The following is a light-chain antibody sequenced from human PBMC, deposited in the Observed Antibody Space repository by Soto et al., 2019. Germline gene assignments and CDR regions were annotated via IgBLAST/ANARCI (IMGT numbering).Light chain of an antibody. Sequence: PAILTSSQAERAILSCGASQSVSSSYVAWHQHKPGLAPRLLNRATSSRAVVLPDWCSGSKSGTNFTLTIRMMAQEDVVMYYCQEYGSPPITFGQGTRLEIK. CDR1: QSVSSSY. V-gene: IGKV3D-20*01. J-gene: IGKJ5*01. CDR3: QEYGSPPIT. CDR2: ATS.